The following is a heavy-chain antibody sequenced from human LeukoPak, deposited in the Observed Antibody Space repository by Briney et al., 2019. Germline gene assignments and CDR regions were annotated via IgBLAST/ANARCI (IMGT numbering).Heavy chain of an antibody. CDR1: GFTFSTYS. J-gene: IGHJ4*02. Sequence: GGSLRLSCATSGFTFSTYSMNWVRQAPGKGLEWVSVIHSGGSTYYADSVKGRFTISRDNSKNTLYLQMNSLRAEDTAVYYCARHDSSGYSFDYWGQGTLVTVSS. V-gene: IGHV3-66*04. CDR3: ARHDSSGYSFDY. D-gene: IGHD3-22*01. CDR2: IHSGGST.